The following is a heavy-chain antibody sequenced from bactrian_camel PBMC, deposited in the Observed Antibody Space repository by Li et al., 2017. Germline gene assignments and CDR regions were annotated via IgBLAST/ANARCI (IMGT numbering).Heavy chain of an antibody. CDR3: AKDRAPYAMGGSWPTTFGY. J-gene: IGHJ6*01. D-gene: IGHD6*01. CDR1: GFTFSGYW. CDR2: INSGGSNT. Sequence: HVQLVESGGGLVEPGGSLRLSCVASGFTFSGYWMYWVRQAPGKGLEWVSYINSGGSNTYYTDSVKGRFTISRDNAKNTVYLQLNSLKTEDTAMYYCAKDRAPYAMGGSWPTTFGYWGQGTQVTVS. V-gene: IGHV3S1*01.